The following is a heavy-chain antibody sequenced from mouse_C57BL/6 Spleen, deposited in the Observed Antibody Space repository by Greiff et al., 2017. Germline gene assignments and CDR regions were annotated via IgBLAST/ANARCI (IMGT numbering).Heavy chain of an antibody. D-gene: IGHD2-1*01. J-gene: IGHJ3*01. Sequence: VQLQQSGAELVRPGASVTLSCKASGYTFTDYEMHWVKQTPVHGLEWIGAIDPETGGTAYNQKFKGKAILTADKSSSTAYMELRSLTSEDSAVYYCCNYWVAWFAYWGQGTLVTVSA. V-gene: IGHV1-15*01. CDR1: GYTFTDYE. CDR2: IDPETGGT. CDR3: CNYWVAWFAY.